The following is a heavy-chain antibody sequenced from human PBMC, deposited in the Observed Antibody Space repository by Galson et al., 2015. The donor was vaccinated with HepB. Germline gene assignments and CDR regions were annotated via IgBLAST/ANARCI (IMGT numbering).Heavy chain of an antibody. CDR1: GFRFHSYA. Sequence: SLRLSCAASGFRFHSYAMSWVRQTPGKGLEWVSSLRESTGGTYYVDSVKGRFTVSRDDAKNSLSLQMDSLRVDDTAVYHCARHPGGAAIYYHMDHWGQGTTVTVSS. V-gene: IGHV3-23*01. J-gene: IGHJ6*02. CDR3: ARHPGGAAIYYHMDH. D-gene: IGHD3-10*01. CDR2: LRESTGGT.